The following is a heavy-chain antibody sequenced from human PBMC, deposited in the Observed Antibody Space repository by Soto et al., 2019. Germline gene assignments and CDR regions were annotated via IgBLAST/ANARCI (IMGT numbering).Heavy chain of an antibody. D-gene: IGHD1-1*01. CDR1: GYTFTSYD. V-gene: IGHV1-8*01. J-gene: IGHJ6*02. Sequence: ASVKVSCKASGYTFTSYDINWVRQATGQGLEWMGWMNPNSGNTGYAQKFQGRVTMTRNTSISTAYMELSSLRSEDTAVYYCARESTGTTSMDVWGQGTTVTVS. CDR2: MNPNSGNT. CDR3: ARESTGTTSMDV.